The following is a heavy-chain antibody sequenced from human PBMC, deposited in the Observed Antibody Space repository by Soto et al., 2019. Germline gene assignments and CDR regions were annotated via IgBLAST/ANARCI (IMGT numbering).Heavy chain of an antibody. CDR2: IYYSGST. CDR1: GGSISSYY. Sequence: QVQLQESGPGLVKPSETLSLTCTVSGGSISSYYWSWIRQPPGKGLEWIGYIYYSGSTNYNPSLKSRVTTAVATSKNQFSLKLSSVTAADTAVYYCASRYGGTLDYWGQGTLVTVSS. CDR3: ASRYGGTLDY. J-gene: IGHJ4*02. D-gene: IGHD4-17*01. V-gene: IGHV4-59*08.